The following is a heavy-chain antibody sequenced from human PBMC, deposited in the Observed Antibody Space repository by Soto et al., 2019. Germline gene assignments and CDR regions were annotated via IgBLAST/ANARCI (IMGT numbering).Heavy chain of an antibody. J-gene: IGHJ4*02. CDR1: GFTFSSYA. V-gene: IGHV3-23*01. D-gene: IGHD1-26*01. CDR3: AKRGPDIVGGYIDD. Sequence: EVQLLESGGGLVQPGGSLRLSCAASGFTFSSYAMSWVRQAPGKGLEWVSAISGSGGRTYYADSVKGRFTISRDNSKHTLYLQMNSLRAEDTAVYSCAKRGPDIVGGYIDDWGQGTLVTDSS. CDR2: ISGSGGRT.